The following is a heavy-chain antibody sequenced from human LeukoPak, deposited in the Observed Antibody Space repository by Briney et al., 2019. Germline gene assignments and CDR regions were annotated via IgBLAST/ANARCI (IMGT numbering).Heavy chain of an antibody. CDR2: IYHSGST. V-gene: IGHV4-38-2*01. D-gene: IGHD6-19*01. CDR1: GYSIISDYY. CDR3: ARNSSGHYFDY. Sequence: SETLSLTCAVSGYSIISDYYWGWIRQPPGKGLEWIGSIYHSGSTHYNPSLKSRVTMSVDTSKNQFSLRLSSVTAADGAAYYCARNSSGHYFDYWGQGTLVTVSS. J-gene: IGHJ4*02.